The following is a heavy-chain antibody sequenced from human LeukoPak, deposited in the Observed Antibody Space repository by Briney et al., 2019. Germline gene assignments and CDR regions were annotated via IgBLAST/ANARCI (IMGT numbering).Heavy chain of an antibody. CDR3: ATVWRTDAFDI. J-gene: IGHJ3*02. CDR1: GYTLTELS. V-gene: IGHV1-24*01. Sequence: ASVKVSCKVSGYTLTELSMHRVRQAPGKGLEWMGGFDPEDGETIYAQKFQGRVTMTEDASTDTAYMELSSLRSEGTAVYYCATVWRTDAFDIWGQGTMVTVSS. CDR2: FDPEDGET. D-gene: IGHD2-21*01.